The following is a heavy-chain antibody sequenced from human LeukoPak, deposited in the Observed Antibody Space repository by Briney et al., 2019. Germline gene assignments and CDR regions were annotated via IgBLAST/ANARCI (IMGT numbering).Heavy chain of an antibody. CDR3: VRDLRLRSSWYYFDY. J-gene: IGHJ4*02. CDR2: INTDTGNP. Sequence: ASVKVSCKASGYNFIGYYINWVRQAPGQGLEWMGWINTDTGNPTYAPGFAGRFVFSLDTSVNTAYLQITGLKAEDTAIYYCVRDLRLRSSWYYFDYWGQGTLVTVSS. CDR1: GYNFIGYY. D-gene: IGHD6-13*01. V-gene: IGHV7-4-1*02.